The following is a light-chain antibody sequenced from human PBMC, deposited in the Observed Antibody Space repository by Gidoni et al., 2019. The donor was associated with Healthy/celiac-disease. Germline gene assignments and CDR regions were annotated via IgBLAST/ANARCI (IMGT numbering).Light chain of an antibody. V-gene: IGLV2-23*01. Sequence: QSALTQPASVSGSPGQSITISCSGTRSDVGSYNLVSWYQQHPGKAPKLMIYECIKRPSGVSNHFSGSKSGNTASLTISVLQSEDEADYCCSSYGGNSTVIFGGGTKLTVL. CDR1: RSDVGSYNL. CDR3: SSYGGNSTVI. CDR2: ECI. J-gene: IGLJ2*01.